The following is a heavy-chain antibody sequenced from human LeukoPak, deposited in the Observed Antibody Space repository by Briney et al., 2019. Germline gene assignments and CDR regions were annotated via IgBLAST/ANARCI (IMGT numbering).Heavy chain of an antibody. V-gene: IGHV3-9*01. CDR1: GFTFDDYA. CDR2: ITWNRDNI. CDR3: VKDLSSAITSALVLDV. J-gene: IGHJ6*02. D-gene: IGHD3-22*01. Sequence: GGSLRLSCTVSGFTFDDYAMHWVRHTPGKGLEWVAGITWNRDNIGYGDSVKGRFTISRDNVKNVLYLQMNSLRPEDTALYYCVKDLSSAITSALVLDVWGQGTTV.